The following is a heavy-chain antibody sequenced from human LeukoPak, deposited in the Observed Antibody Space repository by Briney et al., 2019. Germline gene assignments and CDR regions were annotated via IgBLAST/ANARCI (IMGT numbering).Heavy chain of an antibody. CDR3: AREVPSGSSYYFDY. CDR2: IFPSGGEI. V-gene: IGHV3-23*01. D-gene: IGHD1-26*01. Sequence: GGTLRLSCAASGFTFSTFAMIWVRQPPGKGLEWVSSIFPSGGEIHYADSVRGRFTISRDNSKSTLSLQMNSLRAEDTAVYYCAREVPSGSSYYFDYWGQGTLVTVSS. J-gene: IGHJ4*02. CDR1: GFTFSTFA.